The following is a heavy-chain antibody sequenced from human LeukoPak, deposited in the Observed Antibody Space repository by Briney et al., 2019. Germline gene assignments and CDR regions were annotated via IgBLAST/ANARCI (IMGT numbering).Heavy chain of an antibody. Sequence: GGSLRLSCAASGFTFSSYSMNWVRQAPGKGLEWVSYISSGSSTIYYADSVKGRFTISRDNAKNSLYLQMNSLRDEDTAVYYCARDFCSSTSCYPLWFDPWGQGTLVTVSS. J-gene: IGHJ5*02. CDR3: ARDFCSSTSCYPLWFDP. D-gene: IGHD2-2*01. CDR2: ISSGSSTI. V-gene: IGHV3-48*02. CDR1: GFTFSSYS.